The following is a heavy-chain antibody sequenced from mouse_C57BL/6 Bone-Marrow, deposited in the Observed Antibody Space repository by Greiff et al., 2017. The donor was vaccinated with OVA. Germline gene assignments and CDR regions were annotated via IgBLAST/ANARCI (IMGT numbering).Heavy chain of an antibody. CDR3: ASVIYYGNYGFAY. CDR2: ICGVGST. J-gene: IGHJ3*01. Sequence: VKLQESGPGLVAPSQSLSITCTVSGFSLTSYGVDWVRQSPGKGLEWLGVICGVGSTNYNSALKSRLSISKDNSKSQVFLKMNSLQTDDTAMYYCASVIYYGNYGFAYWGQGTLVTVSA. CDR1: GFSLTSYG. V-gene: IGHV2-6*01. D-gene: IGHD2-1*01.